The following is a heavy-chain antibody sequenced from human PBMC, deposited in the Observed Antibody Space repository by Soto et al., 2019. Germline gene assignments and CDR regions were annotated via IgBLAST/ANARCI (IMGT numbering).Heavy chain of an antibody. CDR1: GFTVSSYA. CDR2: INSRGGST. Sequence: EVQLLESGGGLVQPGGSLRLSCADSGFTVSSYAMSWVRQSPGKGLEWVSAINSRGGSTYYADSVKGRFTISRDSSKNTLYLQMYSLRAEDTAVYYCAKDRSSTSCYALDYWVQGTLVTVSS. CDR3: AKDRSSTSCYALDY. V-gene: IGHV3-23*01. J-gene: IGHJ4*02. D-gene: IGHD2-2*01.